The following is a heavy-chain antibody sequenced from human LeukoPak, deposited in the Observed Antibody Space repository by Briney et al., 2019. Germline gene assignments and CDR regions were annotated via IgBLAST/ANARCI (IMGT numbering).Heavy chain of an antibody. J-gene: IGHJ4*02. D-gene: IGHD7-27*01. CDR1: GFTFSSYA. CDR3: AKTGERDY. CDR2: IKEDGTQK. V-gene: IGHV3-7*01. Sequence: GGSLRLSRTASGFTFSSYAMSWVRQAPGKGPEWVANIKEDGTQKYYVDSVRGRFTISRDNAENSLYLQMNSLRDEDTAVYYCAKTGERDYWGRGTLVTVSS.